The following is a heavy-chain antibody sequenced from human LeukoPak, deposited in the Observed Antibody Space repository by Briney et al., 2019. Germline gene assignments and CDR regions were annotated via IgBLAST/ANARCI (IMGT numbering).Heavy chain of an antibody. Sequence: GGSLRLSCVASGFPFGNYAMNWVRQAPGKVLEWISYTSSSCSTIYYADSVRGRFTMSRDNAKKSMYLQMNSLSAEDTAIYYCARGGSPYGMDVWGPGTTVTVSS. D-gene: IGHD3-10*01. CDR1: GFPFGNYA. CDR2: TSSSCSTI. J-gene: IGHJ6*02. CDR3: ARGGSPYGMDV. V-gene: IGHV3-48*03.